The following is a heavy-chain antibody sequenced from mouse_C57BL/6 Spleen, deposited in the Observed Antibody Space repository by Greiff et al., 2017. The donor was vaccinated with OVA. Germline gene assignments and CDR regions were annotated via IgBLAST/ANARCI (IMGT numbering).Heavy chain of an antibody. CDR1: GYTFTSYW. Sequence: QVQLKQPGAELVKPGASVKLSCKASGYTFTSYWMQWVKQRPGQGLEWIGEIDPSDSYTNYNQKFKGKATLTVDTSSSTAYMQLSSLTSEDSAVYYCARSAELTGTGYFDYWGQGTTLTVSS. J-gene: IGHJ2*01. CDR3: ARSAELTGTGYFDY. D-gene: IGHD4-1*01. CDR2: IDPSDSYT. V-gene: IGHV1-50*01.